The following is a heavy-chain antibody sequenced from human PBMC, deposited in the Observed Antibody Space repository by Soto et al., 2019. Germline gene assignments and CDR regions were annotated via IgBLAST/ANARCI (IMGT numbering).Heavy chain of an antibody. D-gene: IGHD5-12*01. J-gene: IGHJ5*02. Sequence: QVQLVESGGGVVQPGRSLRLSCAASGFTFSSYGMHWVRQAPGKGLEWVAVIWYDGSNKYYADSVKGRFTISRDNSKNTLYLQMNSLRAEDTAVYYCARDGGCRDGYAVGCNCFAPWGQGTLVTVCS. CDR2: IWYDGSNK. V-gene: IGHV3-33*01. CDR3: ARDGGCRDGYAVGCNCFAP. CDR1: GFTFSSYG.